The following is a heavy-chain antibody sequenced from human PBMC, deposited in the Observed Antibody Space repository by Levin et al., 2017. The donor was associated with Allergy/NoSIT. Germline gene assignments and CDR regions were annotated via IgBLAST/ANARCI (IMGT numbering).Heavy chain of an antibody. Sequence: LSLTCAASGFTFSNYWMSWVRQAPGKGLEWVANIKQDGSEKYYVDSVKGRFTISRDNGKNSLFLQMNSLRAEDTAVFYCAREGSYIDSFDFWGQGILVTVSS. CDR1: GFTFSNYW. D-gene: IGHD1-26*01. V-gene: IGHV3-7*01. CDR3: AREGSYIDSFDF. CDR2: IKQDGSEK. J-gene: IGHJ4*02.